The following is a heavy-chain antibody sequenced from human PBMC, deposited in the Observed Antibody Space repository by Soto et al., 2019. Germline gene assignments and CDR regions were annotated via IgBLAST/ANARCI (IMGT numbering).Heavy chain of an antibody. CDR3: AGVRGYGRADGMDV. CDR2: IYYSVST. J-gene: IGHJ6*02. CDR1: GGSISSYY. Sequence: SETLSLTCTVSGGSISSYYWSWIRQPPGKGLEWIGYIYYSVSTNYNPSLKSRVTISVDTSKNQFSQKLSSVTAADTAGYYCAGVRGYGRADGMDVWGQGTTVTVSS. V-gene: IGHV4-59*01. D-gene: IGHD5-18*01.